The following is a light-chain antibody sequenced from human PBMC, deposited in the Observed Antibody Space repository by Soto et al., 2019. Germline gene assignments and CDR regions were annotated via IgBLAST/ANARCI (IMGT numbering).Light chain of an antibody. CDR3: SAYAGSNNFV. CDR2: GNS. Sequence: QSALTQPPSVSGAPGQRVTISCTGSSSNIGAGYDVHWYQQLPGTAPKLLIYGNSNRPSGVPDRFSGSKSGNTASLTVSGLQTEDEADYYCSAYAGSNNFVFGSGTKVTVL. J-gene: IGLJ1*01. CDR1: SSNIGAGYD. V-gene: IGLV1-40*01.